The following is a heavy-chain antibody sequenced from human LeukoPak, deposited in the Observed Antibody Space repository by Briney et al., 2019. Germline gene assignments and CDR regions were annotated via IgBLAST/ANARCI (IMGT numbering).Heavy chain of an antibody. J-gene: IGHJ6*03. CDR3: ARGTTMVAYYYYYYMDV. CDR1: GFTFSSYA. V-gene: IGHV3-64*01. Sequence: GGSLRLSCAASGFTFSSYAMHWVRQAPGKGLEYVSAISSNGGSTYYANPVKGRFTISRDNSKNTLYLQMGSLRAEDMAVYYCARGTTMVAYYYYYYMDVWGKGTTVTISS. CDR2: ISSNGGST. D-gene: IGHD3-10*01.